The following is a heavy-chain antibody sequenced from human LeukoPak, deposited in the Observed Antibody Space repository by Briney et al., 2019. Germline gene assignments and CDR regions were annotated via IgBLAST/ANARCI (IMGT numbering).Heavy chain of an antibody. CDR1: GFTFSSYG. CDR3: AKRYSSAWDFDN. V-gene: IGHV3-30*18. J-gene: IGHJ4*02. Sequence: PGGSLRLSCAASGFTFSSYGIHWVRQAPGKGLEWVAAISYDGTSKYYTDSVKGRFTISRDNSQNTVYLQMNSLRAEDTAVYFCAKRYSSAWDFDNWGQGTLVTVSS. CDR2: ISYDGTSK. D-gene: IGHD6-19*01.